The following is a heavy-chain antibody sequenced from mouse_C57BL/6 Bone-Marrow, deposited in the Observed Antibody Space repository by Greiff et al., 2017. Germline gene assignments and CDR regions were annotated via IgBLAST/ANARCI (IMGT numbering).Heavy chain of an antibody. CDR1: GFNIKDDY. D-gene: IGHD2-2*01. CDR3: TYGYDWFAY. V-gene: IGHV14-4*01. CDR2: IDPENGDT. J-gene: IGHJ3*01. Sequence: EVQLQQSGAELVKPGASVKLSCTASGFNIKDDYMHWVKQRPEQGLEWIGWIDPENGDTESASKFQGKATITADTSSNTAYLQLSSLTSEDTAVYYCTYGYDWFAYWGQGTLVTVSA.